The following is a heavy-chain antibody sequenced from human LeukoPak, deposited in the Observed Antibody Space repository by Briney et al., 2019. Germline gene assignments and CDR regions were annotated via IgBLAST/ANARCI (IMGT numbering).Heavy chain of an antibody. D-gene: IGHD3-10*01. CDR1: GFTFSNAW. J-gene: IGHJ4*02. Sequence: PGGSPRLSCAASGFTFSNAWMSWVRQAPGKGLEWVGRIKSKTDGGTTDYAAPVKGRFTISRDDSENTLYLQMNSLKTEDTAVYYCTTERYYGSGSYTDWGQGTLVTVSS. CDR3: TTERYYGSGSYTD. V-gene: IGHV3-15*01. CDR2: IKSKTDGGTT.